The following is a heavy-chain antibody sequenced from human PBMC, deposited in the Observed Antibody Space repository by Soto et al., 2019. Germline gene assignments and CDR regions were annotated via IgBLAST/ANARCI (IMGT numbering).Heavy chain of an antibody. Sequence: SETLSVTCTVSGGSISSSSYYWGWIRQPPGKGLEWIGSIYYSGSTYYNPSLKSRVTISVDTSKNQFPLKLSSVTAADTAVYYCVTLWFGEGNYWGQGTLVTVSS. CDR1: GGSISSSSYY. CDR3: VTLWFGEGNY. J-gene: IGHJ4*02. D-gene: IGHD3-10*01. CDR2: IYYSGST. V-gene: IGHV4-39*01.